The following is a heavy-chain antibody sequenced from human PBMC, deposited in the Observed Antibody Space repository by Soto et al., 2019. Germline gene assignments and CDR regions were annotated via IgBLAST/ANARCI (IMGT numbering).Heavy chain of an antibody. V-gene: IGHV3-49*04. J-gene: IGHJ4*01. CDR1: GFTFGGYA. D-gene: IGHD6-13*01. CDR3: VMYRVAADVTYFVY. CDR2: IRGRAYGRTT. Sequence: PGGYLRVSCTGSGFTFGGYAMGWVRQAPGKGLEWVGSIRGRAYGRTTEYAASVRGRFTISRDDSNNNAHLQMNSLRTEDTAVYYCVMYRVAADVTYFVYLGHAIPVTVPP.